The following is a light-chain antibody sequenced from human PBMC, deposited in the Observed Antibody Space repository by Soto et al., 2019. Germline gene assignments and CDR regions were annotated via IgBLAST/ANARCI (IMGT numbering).Light chain of an antibody. Sequence: QSVLTQPPSVSGAPGQRVTISCTGSRSNLGAGYDVQWYQQLPGTAPKLLIYGNNNRPSGVPDRFSGSKSGTSASLAITGLQAEDEADYYCAAWDDSLNGAVFGGGTKLTVL. CDR3: AAWDDSLNGAV. J-gene: IGLJ2*01. CDR1: RSNLGAGYD. CDR2: GNN. V-gene: IGLV1-40*01.